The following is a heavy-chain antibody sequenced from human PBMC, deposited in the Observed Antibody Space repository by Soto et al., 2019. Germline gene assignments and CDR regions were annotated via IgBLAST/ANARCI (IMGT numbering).Heavy chain of an antibody. CDR3: ARRKKTSSGPSGNYYYPMDV. V-gene: IGHV3-23*01. Sequence: GGSLRLSCAASGFTFSSYAMSWVRQAPGKGLEWVSAISGSGGSTYYADSVKGRFTISRDNSKNTLYLQMNSLRSDDTAVYYCARRKKTSSGPSGNYYYPMDVWGQGTTVTVSS. CDR1: GFTFSSYA. D-gene: IGHD6-6*01. CDR2: ISGSGGST. J-gene: IGHJ6*02.